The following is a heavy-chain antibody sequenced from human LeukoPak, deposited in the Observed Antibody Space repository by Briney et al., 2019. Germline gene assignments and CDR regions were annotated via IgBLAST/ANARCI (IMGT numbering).Heavy chain of an antibody. CDR2: IHYSGST. V-gene: IGHV4-61*01. D-gene: IGHD1-7*01. CDR1: GGSVSTSNLH. Sequence: PSETLSLTCTLSGGSVSTSNLHWSWIRQPPGTGLEWVGSIHYSGSTNYNPSLKSRVFLSVDTSKNQFSLNLTSVTPADTAVYYCARDLGQGTTDYNAFDIWGQGTTVTVSP. J-gene: IGHJ3*02. CDR3: ARDLGQGTTDYNAFDI.